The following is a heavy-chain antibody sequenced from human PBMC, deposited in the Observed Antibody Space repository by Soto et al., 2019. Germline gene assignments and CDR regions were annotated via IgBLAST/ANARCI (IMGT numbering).Heavy chain of an antibody. CDR3: ARDQYCSSTSCYSLFDY. J-gene: IGHJ4*02. V-gene: IGHV1-18*01. CDR1: GYTFTSYG. D-gene: IGHD2-2*02. CDR2: ISAYNGNT. Sequence: GASVKVSCKASGYTFTSYGISWVRQAPGQGLEWMGWISAYNGNTNYAQKLQGRVTMTTDTSTSTAYMELRSLRSDDTAVYYCARDQYCSSTSCYSLFDYWGQGTLVTVSS.